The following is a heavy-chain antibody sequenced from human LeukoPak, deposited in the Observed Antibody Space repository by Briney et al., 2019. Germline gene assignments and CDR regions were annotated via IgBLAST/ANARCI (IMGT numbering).Heavy chain of an antibody. J-gene: IGHJ6*04. CDR3: AELGITMIGGV. CDR2: ISSSGSTI. V-gene: IGHV3-48*03. CDR1: GFTFSSYE. Sequence: GGSLRLSCAASGFTFSSYEMNWVRQAPGEGLEWVSYISSSGSTIYYADSVKGRFAISRDNAKNSLYLQMNSLRAEDTAVYYCAELGITMIGGVWGKGTTVTISS. D-gene: IGHD3-10*02.